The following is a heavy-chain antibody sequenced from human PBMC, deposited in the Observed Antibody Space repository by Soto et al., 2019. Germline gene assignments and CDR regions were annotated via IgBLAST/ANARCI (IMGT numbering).Heavy chain of an antibody. D-gene: IGHD6-13*01. CDR1: GGSISSYY. CDR2: IYYSGST. Sequence: QVQPQESGPGLVKPSETLSLTCTVSGGSISSYYWSWIRQPPGKGLEWIGYIYYSGSTNYNPSLKSRVTISVDTSKNQFSLKLSSVTAADTAVYYCARRYSSAFDIWGQGTMVTVSS. V-gene: IGHV4-59*08. J-gene: IGHJ3*02. CDR3: ARRYSSAFDI.